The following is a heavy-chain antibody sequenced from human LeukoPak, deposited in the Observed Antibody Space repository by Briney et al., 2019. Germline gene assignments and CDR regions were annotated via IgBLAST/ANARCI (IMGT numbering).Heavy chain of an antibody. D-gene: IGHD5-18*01. CDR2: MNPNSGNT. V-gene: IGHV1-8*01. J-gene: IGHJ4*02. CDR3: ASGIQLWYEFDY. CDR1: GYTFTSYD. Sequence: ASVKVSCKASGYTFTSYDINWVRQATGQGLEWMGWMNPNSGNTGYAQKFQGRVTITADESTSTAYMELSSLRSEDTAVNYCASGIQLWYEFDYWGQGTLVTVSS.